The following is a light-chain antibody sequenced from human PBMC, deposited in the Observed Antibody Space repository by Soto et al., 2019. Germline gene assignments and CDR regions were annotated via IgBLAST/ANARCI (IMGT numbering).Light chain of an antibody. CDR3: RSYAGSDMFV. V-gene: IGLV2-23*01. Sequence: QSVLTQPASVSGSPGQSITIFCTGTSSDVGSYDLVSWYQQYPGKAPKLMIYEGTKRPSGVSYRFSGSRSGNTASLTISGLQAEDEADYYCRSYAGSDMFVFGTGTKVTVL. CDR1: SSDVGSYDL. J-gene: IGLJ1*01. CDR2: EGT.